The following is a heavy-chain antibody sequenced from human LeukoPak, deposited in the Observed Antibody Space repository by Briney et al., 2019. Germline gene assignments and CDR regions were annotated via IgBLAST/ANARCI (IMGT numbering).Heavy chain of an antibody. CDR1: GFTFGTYA. J-gene: IGHJ3*02. CDR3: ASAYCGGDCYYAFDI. CDR2: ISHNGGSI. Sequence: PGGSLRLSCSASGFTFGTYAMHWVRQAPGKGLEYISSISHNGGSIYYADSVKGRFTFSRDNSKNTLYLQMNSLRAEDTAVYYCASAYCGGDCYYAFDIWGQGTMVTVSS. D-gene: IGHD2-21*02. V-gene: IGHV3-64*04.